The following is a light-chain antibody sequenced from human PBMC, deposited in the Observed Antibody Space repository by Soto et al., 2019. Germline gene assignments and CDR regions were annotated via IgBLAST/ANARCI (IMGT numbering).Light chain of an antibody. J-gene: IGLJ2*01. CDR1: TGAVTNGHY. Sequence: QAVVTQEPSLTVSPGGTVTLTCGSRTGAVTNGHYAYWIQQKPGQAPRTLIFATRLKHSWAPARFSGSLLGGRAALTLSGAQPEDDADYYCLLSYGAVRIFGGGTKLTVL. CDR3: LLSYGAVRI. V-gene: IGLV7-46*01. CDR2: ATR.